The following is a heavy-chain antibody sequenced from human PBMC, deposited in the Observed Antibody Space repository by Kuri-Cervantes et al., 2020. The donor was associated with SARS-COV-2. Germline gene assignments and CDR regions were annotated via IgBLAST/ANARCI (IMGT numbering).Heavy chain of an antibody. V-gene: IGHV3-21*01. CDR1: GFTLRSYS. CDR2: ISSSNSYI. Sequence: GESLKISCAASGFTLRSYSMNWVRQAPGKGLEWVSSISSSNSYIYYADSVKGRFTISRDNAKNSLYLQMNSLKAEDTAVYYCARGVGYGDYTFDYWGQGTLVTVSS. CDR3: ARGVGYGDYTFDY. D-gene: IGHD4-17*01. J-gene: IGHJ4*02.